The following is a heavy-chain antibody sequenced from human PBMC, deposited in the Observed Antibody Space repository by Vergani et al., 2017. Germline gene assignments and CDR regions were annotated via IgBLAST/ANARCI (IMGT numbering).Heavy chain of an antibody. CDR2: ISGSGGNT. CDR3: GRGSDNYN. Sequence: EVQLLESGGGLVQPGGSLRLSCGASGFTFSSYAMTWVRQAPGKGLEWVSAISGSGGNTFYTDSVKGRFTISRDNSKDTLYLQMNSLRVEDTAVYYCGRGSDNYNWGQGTLVTVS. D-gene: IGHD5-24*01. CDR1: GFTFSSYA. J-gene: IGHJ4*02. V-gene: IGHV3-23*01.